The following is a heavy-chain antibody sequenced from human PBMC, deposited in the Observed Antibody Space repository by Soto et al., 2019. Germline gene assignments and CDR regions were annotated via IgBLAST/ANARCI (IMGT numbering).Heavy chain of an antibody. CDR1: GFTFRNYD. V-gene: IGHV3-13*05. J-gene: IGHJ6*02. Sequence: VQLVESGGGLVQPGGSLRLSCEASGFTFRNYDMHWVRQGTGKGLEWVSGISAAGDPDYADSVEGRFTISRENAQNSFFLQMNSLRVCDTAVYYCARTDRDFYGLDVWGQGTTVIVSS. CDR3: ARTDRDFYGLDV. CDR2: ISAAGDP.